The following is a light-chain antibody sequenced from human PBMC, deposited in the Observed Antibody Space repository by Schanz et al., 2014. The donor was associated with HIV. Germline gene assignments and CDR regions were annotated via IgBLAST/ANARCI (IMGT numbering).Light chain of an antibody. Sequence: EIVLTQSPGTLSLSLGERATLSCRASQSINAISLAWYQQKPGQAPRLLMYGASSRATGIPDRFSGGGSGTDFTLTISSLEPEDFAVYYCQQYGSSPPWTFGQGTKVEIK. CDR3: QQYGSSPPWT. J-gene: IGKJ1*01. CDR2: GAS. V-gene: IGKV3-20*01. CDR1: QSINAIS.